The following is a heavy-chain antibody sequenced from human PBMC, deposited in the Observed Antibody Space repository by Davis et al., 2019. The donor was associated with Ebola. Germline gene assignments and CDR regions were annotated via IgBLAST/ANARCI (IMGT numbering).Heavy chain of an antibody. CDR3: ARVRVEKRYGYFVP. V-gene: IGHV3-13*05. CDR1: GFTSSSYD. Sequence: AGSLRLSCAASGFTSSSYDMPWVRQATGTGLEWVSAIATAGDPYYPGAVKGRFTISRENAKNSLYLQMNSLRAGDTAVYYWARVRVEKRYGYFVPGGRGTRFTASS. D-gene: IGHD2-15*01. J-gene: IGHJ2*01. CDR2: IATAGDP.